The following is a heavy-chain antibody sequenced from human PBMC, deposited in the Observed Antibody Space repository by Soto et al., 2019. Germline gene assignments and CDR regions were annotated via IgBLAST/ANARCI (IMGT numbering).Heavy chain of an antibody. D-gene: IGHD1-7*01. CDR1: GGSINNHY. CDR2: IHYSVGT. V-gene: IGHV4-59*11. Sequence: SETLSLTCTVSGGSINNHYWSWTRQPPGKGLEWIGFIHYSVGTRYNSSLKSRLTIAIDTSKNQFSLILSSVTDADTAVYYCAGDGTGTNPNYMEVWGTGAAVTVSS. CDR3: AGDGTGTNPNYMEV. J-gene: IGHJ6*03.